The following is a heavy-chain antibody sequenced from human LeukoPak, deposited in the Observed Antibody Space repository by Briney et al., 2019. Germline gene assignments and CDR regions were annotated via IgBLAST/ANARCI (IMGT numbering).Heavy chain of an antibody. CDR2: ISAYNGNT. J-gene: IGHJ6*03. CDR1: GYTFTSYG. D-gene: IGHD1-26*01. Sequence: ASVKVSCKASGYTFTSYGISWVRQAPGQGLEWMGWISAYNGNTNYAQKFQGRVTMTTDTSTSTAYMELRSLRSDDTAVYYCARGISGSTGSYYYYYMDVWGKGTTVTIPS. V-gene: IGHV1-18*01. CDR3: ARGISGSTGSYYYYYMDV.